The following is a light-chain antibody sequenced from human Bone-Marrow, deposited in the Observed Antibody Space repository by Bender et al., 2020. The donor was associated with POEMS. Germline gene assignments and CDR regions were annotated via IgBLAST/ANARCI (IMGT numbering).Light chain of an antibody. V-gene: IGLV2-18*02. Sequence: QPALTQPASVSGSPGQSITISCTGTSSDVGSYNRVSWYQQPPGTAPKLLIYEVSDRPSGVPDRFSGSKSGNTASLTISGLQAEDEAEYYCSSYASSNTLLFGGGTKLTVL. J-gene: IGLJ3*02. CDR3: SSYASSNTLL. CDR1: SSDVGSYNR. CDR2: EVS.